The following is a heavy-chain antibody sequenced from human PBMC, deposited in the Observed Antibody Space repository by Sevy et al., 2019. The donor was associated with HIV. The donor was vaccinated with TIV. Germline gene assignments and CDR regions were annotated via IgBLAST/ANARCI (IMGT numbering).Heavy chain of an antibody. CDR1: GGSISSSSYY. Sequence: SETLSLTCTVSGGSISSSSYYWGWIRQPPGKGLEWIGSIYYSGSTYYNPSLKSRVTISVDTSKNQFSLKLSSVTAADTAVYYCAMGAMARGRSWYGMDVWGQGTTVTVSS. V-gene: IGHV4-39*01. D-gene: IGHD3-10*01. CDR3: AMGAMARGRSWYGMDV. J-gene: IGHJ6*02. CDR2: IYYSGST.